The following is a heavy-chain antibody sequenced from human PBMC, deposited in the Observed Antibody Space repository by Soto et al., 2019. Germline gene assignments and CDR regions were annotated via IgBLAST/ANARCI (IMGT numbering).Heavy chain of an antibody. Sequence: PGGSLRLSCAASGFTFSSYAMSWVRQAPGKGLEWVSAISGSGGSTCYADSVKGRFTISRDNSKNTLYLQMNSLRAEDTAVYYCAKVAVVYAKRVYYYYGMDVWGQGTTVTAP. J-gene: IGHJ6*02. D-gene: IGHD2-8*02. CDR3: AKVAVVYAKRVYYYYGMDV. V-gene: IGHV3-23*01. CDR2: ISGSGGST. CDR1: GFTFSSYA.